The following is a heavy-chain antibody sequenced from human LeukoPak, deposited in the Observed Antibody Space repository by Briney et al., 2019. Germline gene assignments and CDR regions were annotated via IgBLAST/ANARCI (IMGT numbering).Heavy chain of an antibody. CDR3: ARHINGYKTVFDY. D-gene: IGHD5-24*01. CDR1: GGSFSGYY. CDR2: INHSGST. J-gene: IGHJ4*02. V-gene: IGHV4-34*01. Sequence: SETLSLTCAVYGGSFSGYYWSWIRQPPGKGLEWIGEINHSGSTNYNPSLKSRVTISVDTSKNQFSLKLSSVTAADTAVYYCARHINGYKTVFDYWGQGTLVTVSS.